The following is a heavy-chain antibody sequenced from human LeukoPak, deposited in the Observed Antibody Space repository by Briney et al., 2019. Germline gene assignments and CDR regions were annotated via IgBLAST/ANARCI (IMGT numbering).Heavy chain of an antibody. CDR2: INPKSGGT. J-gene: IGHJ6*02. CDR1: GYTFTGYY. D-gene: IGHD2-2*02. CDR3: ARVQAVVPASIDGLDV. V-gene: IGHV1-2*02. Sequence: ASVKVSCKASGYTFTGYYIYWVRQAPGQRLEWMGWINPKSGGTKSAQKFQGRVIMTRDTSISTIYMELSRLRSDDTAVFYCARVQAVVPASIDGLDVWGQGTTVIVSS.